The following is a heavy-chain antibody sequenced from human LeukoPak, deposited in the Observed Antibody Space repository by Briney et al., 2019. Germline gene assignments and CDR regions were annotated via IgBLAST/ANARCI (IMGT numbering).Heavy chain of an antibody. Sequence: ASVKVSCKASGYTFTSYAMHWVRQAPGQRLEWKGWINAGNGNTKYSQKFQGRVTITRDTSASTAYMELSSLRSEDTAVYYCARDSGGYEFDYWGQGTLVTVSS. J-gene: IGHJ4*02. CDR2: INAGNGNT. D-gene: IGHD5-12*01. CDR1: GYTFTSYA. CDR3: ARDSGGYEFDY. V-gene: IGHV1-3*01.